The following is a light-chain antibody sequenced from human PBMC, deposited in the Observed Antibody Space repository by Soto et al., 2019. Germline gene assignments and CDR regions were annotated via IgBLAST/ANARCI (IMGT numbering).Light chain of an antibody. CDR1: QSISSW. J-gene: IGKJ3*01. CDR3: QHYNTYSGT. Sequence: DIQMTQSPSTLSASVGDRVTITCRASQSISSWLAWYQQKPGKAPKLLIYKASSLESGVPSRFSGSGSGTEFTLTISSLQPDDCATYYCQHYNTYSGTFGPGTKVDIK. CDR2: KAS. V-gene: IGKV1-5*03.